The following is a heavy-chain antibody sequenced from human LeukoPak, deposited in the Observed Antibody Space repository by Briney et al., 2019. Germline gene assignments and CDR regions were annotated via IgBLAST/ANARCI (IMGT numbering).Heavy chain of an antibody. D-gene: IGHD4-17*01. J-gene: IGHJ4*02. CDR2: ISSSSSYI. CDR1: GFTFSSYS. V-gene: IGHV3-21*01. Sequence: GGSLRLSCAASGFTFSSYSMNWVRQAPGKGLEWVSSISSSSSYIYYADSVKGRFTISRDNSKNTLYLQMNSLRAEDSAIYYCARPYGDYYFDYWGQGTLVAVSS. CDR3: ARPYGDYYFDY.